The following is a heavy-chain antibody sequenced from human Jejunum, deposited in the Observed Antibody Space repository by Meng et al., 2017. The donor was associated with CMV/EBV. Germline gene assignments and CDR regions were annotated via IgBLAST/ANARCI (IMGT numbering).Heavy chain of an antibody. V-gene: IGHV1-8*01. CDR1: GYTFTSYD. Sequence: AQPVGSGAGWQTRGASVKVSCKASGYTFTSYDIHWVRQATGQGLEWMGWMNPNSGNSGCAQKFQGTVTMTRNTSISTAYMELSSLRSEDTAIYYCATIGRYDYWGQGTLVTVSS. CDR2: MNPNSGNS. D-gene: IGHD3-9*01. CDR3: ATIGRYDY. J-gene: IGHJ4*02.